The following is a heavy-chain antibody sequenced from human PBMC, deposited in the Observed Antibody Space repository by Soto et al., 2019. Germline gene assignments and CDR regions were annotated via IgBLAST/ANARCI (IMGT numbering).Heavy chain of an antibody. D-gene: IGHD6-6*01. V-gene: IGHV4-61*01. CDR2: VSSNGGS. CDR1: GASVSTDTSY. J-gene: IGHJ5*01. CDR3: ANWPSRRWFDS. Sequence: PSETLSLTCTVSGASVSTDTSYWSWIRQPPGKGLEWIGSVSSNGGSNYTPSLKGRVTISPDTTKNQFALNLTSVTTADTAMYFCANWPSRRWFDSWGRGLLVTVSS.